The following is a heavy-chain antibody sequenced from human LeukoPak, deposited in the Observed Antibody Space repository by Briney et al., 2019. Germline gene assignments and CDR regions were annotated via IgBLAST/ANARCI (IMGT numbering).Heavy chain of an antibody. V-gene: IGHV3-30-3*01. J-gene: IGHJ4*02. CDR3: ARSRYFDY. Sequence: PGGSLRLSCTASGFTFSSYSLYWVRQAPGKGLECVAVISYHESDKYYADSVKGRFTISRDNSKDTLFLQMNSLRAEDTAVYYCARSRYFDYWGQGTLVTVSS. CDR2: ISYHESDK. CDR1: GFTFSSYS.